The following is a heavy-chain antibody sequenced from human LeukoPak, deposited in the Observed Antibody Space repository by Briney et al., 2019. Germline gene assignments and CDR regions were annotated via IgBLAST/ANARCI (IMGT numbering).Heavy chain of an antibody. CDR2: IYPGDSDT. V-gene: IGHV5-51*01. J-gene: IGHJ4*02. CDR1: GYSFTSYW. Sequence: GESLKIPCKGSGYSFTSYWIGWVRQMPGKGLEWMGIIYPGDSDTRYSPSFQGQVTISADKSISTAYLQWSSLKASDTAMYYCASTSSSWYEHKYYFDYWGQGTLVTVSS. D-gene: IGHD6-13*01. CDR3: ASTSSSWYEHKYYFDY.